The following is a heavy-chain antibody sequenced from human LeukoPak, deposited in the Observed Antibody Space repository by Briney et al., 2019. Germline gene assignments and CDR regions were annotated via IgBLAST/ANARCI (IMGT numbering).Heavy chain of an antibody. V-gene: IGHV3-33*01. CDR2: IWYDGSNK. CDR1: GFTFSSYG. D-gene: IGHD3-10*01. CDR3: ARASAGLVLDAFDI. Sequence: GSLRLSCAASGFTFSSYGMHWVRQAPGKGLEWVAVIWYDGSNKYYADSVKGRFTISRDNSKNTLYLQMNSLRAEDTAVYYRARASAGLVLDAFDIWGQGTMVTVSS. J-gene: IGHJ3*02.